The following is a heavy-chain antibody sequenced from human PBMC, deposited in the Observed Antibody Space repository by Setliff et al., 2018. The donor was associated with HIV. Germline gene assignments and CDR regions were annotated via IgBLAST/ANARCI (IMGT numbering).Heavy chain of an antibody. CDR2: IYFNGIT. V-gene: IGHV4-39*02. J-gene: IGHJ3*01. D-gene: IGHD3-16*02. Sequence: SETLSLTCSVSGDSVSSRSYYWGWIRQSPGKGLEWIGSIYFNGITHDNPSLKSRVTTSLDTSKNQFSLKLGSVTAADTAVYYCARETIYDYVWGIDRLRGDAFDVWGQGTMVTVSS. CDR3: ARETIYDYVWGIDRLRGDAFDV. CDR1: GDSVSSRSYY.